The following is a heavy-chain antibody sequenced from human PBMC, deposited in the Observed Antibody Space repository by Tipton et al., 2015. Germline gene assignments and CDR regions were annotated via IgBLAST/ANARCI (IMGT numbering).Heavy chain of an antibody. Sequence: QLVQSGAEVKKPGSSVKVSCKASGGIFGSYTISWVRQAPGQGLEWMGGIITIFGTPNYAQKFQGRVTITADESTSTAYMELSSLRSEDTAVYYCARATTIFGPGWYGMDVWGQGTTVTVSS. CDR2: IITIFGTP. V-gene: IGHV1-69*01. D-gene: IGHD3-3*01. J-gene: IGHJ6*02. CDR3: ARATTIFGPGWYGMDV. CDR1: GGIFGSYT.